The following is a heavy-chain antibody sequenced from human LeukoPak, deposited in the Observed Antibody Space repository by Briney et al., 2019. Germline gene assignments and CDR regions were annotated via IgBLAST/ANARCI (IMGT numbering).Heavy chain of an antibody. CDR1: GGSISSGGYY. CDR2: IHYSGST. J-gene: IGHJ4*02. D-gene: IGHD1-7*01. Sequence: SSETLSLTCTVSGGSISSGGYYWSWIRQHPGKGLEWIGYIHYSGSTYYNPSLKSRVTISVDTSKNQFSLKLSSVTAADTAVYYCARVELQSLIFDYWGQGTLVTVSS. V-gene: IGHV4-31*03. CDR3: ARVELQSLIFDY.